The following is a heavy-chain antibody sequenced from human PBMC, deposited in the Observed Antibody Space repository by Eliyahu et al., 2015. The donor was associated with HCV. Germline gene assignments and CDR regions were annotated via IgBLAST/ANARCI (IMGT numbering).Heavy chain of an antibody. CDR2: FSGSGVST. V-gene: IGHV3-23*01. J-gene: IGHJ4*02. CDR1: GFTFSSYA. D-gene: IGHD1-1*01. CDR3: AKSAFGSGTYYFDY. Sequence: EVQLLDSGGGLVQPGGSLRLSCAASGFTFSSYAMSWVRQAPGKGLEWVSGFSGSGVSTYYADSVKGRFTISRDNSKNTLYLQMNSLRAEDTAVYYCAKSAFGSGTYYFDYWGQGTLVTVSS.